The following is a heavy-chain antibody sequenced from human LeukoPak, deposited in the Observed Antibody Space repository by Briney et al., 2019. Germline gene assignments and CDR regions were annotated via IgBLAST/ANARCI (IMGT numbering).Heavy chain of an antibody. V-gene: IGHV1-18*01. CDR2: ISAYNGNT. CDR1: GYTFISYG. D-gene: IGHD2-15*01. Sequence: GASVTVSCKASGYTFISYGISWVRQAPGQGREWMGWISAYNGNTNYAQKLQGRVTMTTDTSTSTAYMELRSLRSDDTAVYYCARGPYCSGGTCYSQYFDYWGQGTLVTVSS. J-gene: IGHJ4*02. CDR3: ARGPYCSGGTCYSQYFDY.